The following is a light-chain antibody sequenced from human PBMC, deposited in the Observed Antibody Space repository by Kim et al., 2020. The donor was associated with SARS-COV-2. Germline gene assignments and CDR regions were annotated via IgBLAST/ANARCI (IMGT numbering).Light chain of an antibody. CDR2: EDN. CDR3: QSYDSSTVV. V-gene: IGLV6-57*03. J-gene: IGLJ2*01. Sequence: GKTVTISCTRSSGSIDSNYVQWYQQRPGSAPTTVIYEDNQRPSGVPDRFSGSIDSSSNSASLTISGLKTEDEADYYCQSYDSSTVVFGGGTQLTVL. CDR1: SGSIDSNY.